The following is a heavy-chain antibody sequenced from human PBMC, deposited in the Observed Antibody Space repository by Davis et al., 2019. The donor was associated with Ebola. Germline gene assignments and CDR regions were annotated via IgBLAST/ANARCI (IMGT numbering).Heavy chain of an antibody. D-gene: IGHD2-15*01. CDR2: IYYSGVT. Sequence: GSLRLSCTVSGGSITYYYWSWIRQLPGKGLEWIGNIYYSGVTDYNPSLQSRVTISVDMSKNQFSLRMTSVTVADTAVYYCARGLRLDPWGQGTLVTVSS. J-gene: IGHJ5*02. CDR1: GGSITYYY. V-gene: IGHV4-59*01. CDR3: ARGLRLDP.